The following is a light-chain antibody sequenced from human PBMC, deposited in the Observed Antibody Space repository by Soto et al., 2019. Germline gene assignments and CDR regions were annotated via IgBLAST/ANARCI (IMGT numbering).Light chain of an antibody. J-gene: IGLJ2*01. CDR3: LLSYSGARQV. Sequence: QAVVTQEPSLTVSPGGTVTLTFGSSTGAVTSGHYPYWFQQKPGQAPRTLIYDTSNKHSWTPARFSGSLLGGKAALTLSGAQPEDEAEYYCLLSYSGARQVFGGGTQVTVL. CDR1: TGAVTSGHY. V-gene: IGLV7-46*01. CDR2: DTS.